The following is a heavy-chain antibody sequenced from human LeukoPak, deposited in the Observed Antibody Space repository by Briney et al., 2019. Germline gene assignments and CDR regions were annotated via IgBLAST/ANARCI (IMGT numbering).Heavy chain of an antibody. J-gene: IGHJ4*02. CDR1: GFTLSSYS. CDR3: ARIIVDTAMVPHDY. CDR2: ISSSSSYI. Sequence: PGGSLRLSCAASGFTLSSYSMNWVRQAPGKGLEWVSSISSSSSYIYYADSVKGRFTISRDNAKNSLYLQMNSLRAEDTAVYYCARIIVDTAMVPHDYWGQGTLVTVSS. V-gene: IGHV3-21*01. D-gene: IGHD5-18*01.